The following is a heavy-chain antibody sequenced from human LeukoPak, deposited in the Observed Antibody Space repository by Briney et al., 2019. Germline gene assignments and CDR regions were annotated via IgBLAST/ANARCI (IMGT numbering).Heavy chain of an antibody. CDR1: GFTFSSYE. Sequence: GGSLRLSCAASGFTFSSYEMNWVRQAPGKGLDWVSYISSGGDTTYYADSVKGRFTISRDNAKNSLYLQMNSLRAEDTAVYYCARENYDTGGYYFDWGQGTLVTVSS. CDR2: ISSGGDTT. CDR3: ARENYDTGGYYFD. D-gene: IGHD3-22*01. J-gene: IGHJ4*02. V-gene: IGHV3-48*03.